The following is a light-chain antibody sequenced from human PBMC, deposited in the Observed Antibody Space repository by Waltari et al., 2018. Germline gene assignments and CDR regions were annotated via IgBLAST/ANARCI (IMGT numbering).Light chain of an antibody. V-gene: IGLV2-23*02. Sequence: QSALTQPAPVTGSPGQSITISCPGTSRHIGHDNLASLCQQYPGKVPKLIIYEVSKRPSGVSNHFSGSKSGNTASLTISGLQAEDEAHYYCSSYAGGSWVFGRGTKVTVL. J-gene: IGLJ3*02. CDR2: EVS. CDR3: SSYAGGSWV. CDR1: SRHIGHDNL.